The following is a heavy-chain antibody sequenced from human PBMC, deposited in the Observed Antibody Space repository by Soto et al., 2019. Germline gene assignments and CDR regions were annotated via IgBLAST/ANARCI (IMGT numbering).Heavy chain of an antibody. D-gene: IGHD3-9*01. CDR3: ARTRPVLRYFDWLPQYYFDY. CDR2: IFSNDEK. V-gene: IGHV2-26*01. CDR1: GFSLSNARMG. J-gene: IGHJ4*02. Sequence: SGPTLENPTETLTLTCTVSGFSLSNARMGVSWIRQPPGKALEWLAHIFSNDEKSYSTSLKSRLTISKDTSKSQVVLTMTNMDPVDTATYYCARTRPVLRYFDWLPQYYFDYWGQGTLVTVSS.